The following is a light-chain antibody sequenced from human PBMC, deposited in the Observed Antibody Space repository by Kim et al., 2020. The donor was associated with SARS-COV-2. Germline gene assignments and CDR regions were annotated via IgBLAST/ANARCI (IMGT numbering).Light chain of an antibody. CDR2: EDT. Sequence: SYELTQPPSVSVSPGQTAIITCSGDKLGDKYAYWYQQKPGQSPVLVIYEDTKRPSGIPERFSASNSENTATLTISGTQAIDEADYYCQAWGSRTVVFCGGTQLTVL. J-gene: IGLJ2*01. CDR1: KLGDKY. V-gene: IGLV3-1*01. CDR3: QAWGSRTVV.